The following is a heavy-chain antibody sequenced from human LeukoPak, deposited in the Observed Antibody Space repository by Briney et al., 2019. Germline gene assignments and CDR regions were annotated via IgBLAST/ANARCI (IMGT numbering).Heavy chain of an antibody. D-gene: IGHD5-18*01. J-gene: IGHJ4*02. V-gene: IGHV3-33*06. CDR1: GFTFSSYA. CDR3: VKDPHGSYGPRYFFDS. Sequence: GGSLRLSCAASGFTFSSYAMHWVRQAPGKGLEWVAVIWYDETYKYYADSVKGRFTISRDNSKNTLYLQMNSLRAEDTALYYCVKDPHGSYGPRYFFDSWGQGTLVTVSS. CDR2: IWYDETYK.